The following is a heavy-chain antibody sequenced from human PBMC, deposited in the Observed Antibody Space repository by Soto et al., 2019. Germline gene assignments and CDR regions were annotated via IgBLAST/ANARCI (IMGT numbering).Heavy chain of an antibody. Sequence: GGSLRLSCAASGFTFSSYGMHWVRQAPGKGLEWVAVISYDGSNKYYADSVKGRFTISRDNSKNTLYLQMNSLRAEDTAVYYFAKDLRNRKHGYPPGYWGQGTLVTVSS. J-gene: IGHJ4*02. CDR2: ISYDGSNK. CDR3: AKDLRNRKHGYPPGY. CDR1: GFTFSSYG. V-gene: IGHV3-30*18. D-gene: IGHD3-16*02.